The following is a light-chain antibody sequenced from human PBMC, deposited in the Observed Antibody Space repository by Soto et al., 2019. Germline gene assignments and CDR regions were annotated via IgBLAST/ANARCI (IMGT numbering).Light chain of an antibody. V-gene: IGKV1-5*01. CDR3: QQYNSYSWT. J-gene: IGKJ1*01. CDR2: DAS. CDR1: QSISSW. Sequence: EIQMTQSPSTVSASVGDRVTITCRASQSISSWLAWYQQKPGKAPKLLIYDASSLESGVPSRFSGSGSGTEFTLTISSLQPDDFATYYYQQYNSYSWTFGQGTKVDI.